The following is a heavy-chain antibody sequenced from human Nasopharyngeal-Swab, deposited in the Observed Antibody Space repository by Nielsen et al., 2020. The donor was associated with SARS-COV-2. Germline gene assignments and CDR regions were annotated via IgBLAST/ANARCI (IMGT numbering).Heavy chain of an antibody. CDR2: IYSGGSST. CDR3: ARVETANYYYYGMDV. D-gene: IGHD1-14*01. V-gene: IGHV3-23*03. J-gene: IGHJ6*02. Sequence: GESLKIYWAASGCTFSSYAMRWVRQAPGKGLEWVSVIYSGGSSTYCADSVKGRFTISRDNSKNTLYLQMNSLRAEDTAVYYCARVETANYYYYGMDVWGQGTTVTVSS. CDR1: GCTFSSYA.